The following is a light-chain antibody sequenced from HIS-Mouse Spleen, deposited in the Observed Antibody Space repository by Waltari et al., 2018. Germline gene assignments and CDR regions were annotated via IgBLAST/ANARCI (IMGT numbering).Light chain of an antibody. CDR2: KAS. CDR3: QQYNRYSRT. J-gene: IGKJ1*01. V-gene: IGKV1-5*03. CDR1: QSISSW. Sequence: DIQMTQSPSTLSASVGDRVTITCRASQSISSWLAWYQQKPGKAPKLLIYKASGLESGVPSRFSGSGSGTEFTLTISSLQPDDFATYYCQQYNRYSRTFGQGTKVEIK.